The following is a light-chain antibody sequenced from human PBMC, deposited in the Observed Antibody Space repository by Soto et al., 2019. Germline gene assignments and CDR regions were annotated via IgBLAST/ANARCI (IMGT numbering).Light chain of an antibody. CDR2: EVS. V-gene: IGLV2-14*01. Sequence: QSALTQPASVSGSPGQSITISCTGTSSDVGDYNYVSWYQQHPGKAPKLIISEVSFRPSGVSNRFSGSKSGNSASLTISGLQAEDEADYFCSSYTSSSTLLFGGGTKL. CDR3: SSYTSSSTLL. CDR1: SSDVGDYNY. J-gene: IGLJ2*01.